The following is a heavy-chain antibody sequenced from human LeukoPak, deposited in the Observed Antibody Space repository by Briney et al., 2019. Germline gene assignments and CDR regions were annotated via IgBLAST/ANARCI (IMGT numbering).Heavy chain of an antibody. D-gene: IGHD2-2*01. Sequence: SETLSLTCTVSGGSISSSSYYWGWIRQPPGKGLEWIGSIYYSGSTYYNPSLKSRVTISVDTSKNQFSLKLSSVTAADTAVYYCALNPDIVVVPAAMRTHYYGMDVWGQGTTVTVSS. CDR2: IYYSGST. V-gene: IGHV4-39*01. CDR1: GGSISSSSYY. CDR3: ALNPDIVVVPAAMRTHYYGMDV. J-gene: IGHJ6*02.